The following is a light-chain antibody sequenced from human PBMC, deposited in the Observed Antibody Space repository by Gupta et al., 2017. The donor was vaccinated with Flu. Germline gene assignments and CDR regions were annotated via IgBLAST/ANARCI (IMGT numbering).Light chain of an antibody. Sequence: DIQMTQSPSTLSASVGDRVTITCRASQSSDSWLAWYQQKPGKAPKLLIYKASKVESGVPSRFSGSGSGTEFTLTISSRQPDDFANYYCQHKSSSPWTFGQGTTVEIK. V-gene: IGKV1-5*03. CDR3: QHKSSSPWT. CDR1: QSSDSW. J-gene: IGKJ1*01. CDR2: KAS.